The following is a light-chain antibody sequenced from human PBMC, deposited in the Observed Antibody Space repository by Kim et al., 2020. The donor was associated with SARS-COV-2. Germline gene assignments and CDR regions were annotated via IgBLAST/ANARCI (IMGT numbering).Light chain of an antibody. CDR2: AAS. Sequence: SASVGERVTITCRASQSISNYLNWYQQEPGKAPKLLIYAASSLQSGVSSRFSGSGSGTDFTLTIGSLQPEDFATYFCQQSYKTPFSFGQGTKLEI. CDR1: QSISNY. J-gene: IGKJ2*03. V-gene: IGKV1-39*01. CDR3: QQSYKTPFS.